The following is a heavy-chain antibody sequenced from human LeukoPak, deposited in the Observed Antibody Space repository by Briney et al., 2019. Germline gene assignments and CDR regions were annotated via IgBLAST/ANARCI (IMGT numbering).Heavy chain of an antibody. J-gene: IGHJ4*02. CDR2: IKSETDGGTT. D-gene: IGHD3-10*01. V-gene: IGHV3-15*01. CDR1: GFTFSNAW. Sequence: PGGSLRLSCAASGFTFSNAWMSWVRQAPGKGLEWVGRIKSETDGGTTDYTALVKGRFTISRDDSKNTLYLQMNSLKTEDTAVYYCTTGKVRESWGQGTLVTVSS. CDR3: TTGKVRES.